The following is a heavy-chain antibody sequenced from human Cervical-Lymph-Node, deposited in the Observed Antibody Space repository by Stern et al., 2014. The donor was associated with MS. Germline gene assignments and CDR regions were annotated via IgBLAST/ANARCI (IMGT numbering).Heavy chain of an antibody. D-gene: IGHD6-13*01. CDR3: ASAYSSSHYYFDY. V-gene: IGHV3-33*01. Sequence: QVQLVESGGGVVQPGRSLRLSCAASGFSFSRYAMHWVRQAPGKGLEWVALICYDVSNPDYSDSVTARFTISRDNYKNTLYLQMTSLRAEDTAVYYCASAYSSSHYYFDYWGQGTLVTVSS. J-gene: IGHJ4*02. CDR1: GFSFSRYA. CDR2: ICYDVSNP.